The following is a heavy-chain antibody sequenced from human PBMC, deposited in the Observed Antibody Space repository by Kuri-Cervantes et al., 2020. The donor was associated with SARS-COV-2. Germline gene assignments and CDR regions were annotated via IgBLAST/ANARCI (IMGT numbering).Heavy chain of an antibody. Sequence: GESLKISCAASGFTFSSYSMNWVRQAPGKGLEWASSISSSSSYIYYADSVKGRFTISRDNAKNSLYLQMNSLRAEDTAVYYCARDGDSYIPVLDYWGQGTLVTVSS. CDR1: GFTFSSYS. CDR2: ISSSSSYI. D-gene: IGHD2-21*02. J-gene: IGHJ4*02. CDR3: ARDGDSYIPVLDY. V-gene: IGHV3-21*01.